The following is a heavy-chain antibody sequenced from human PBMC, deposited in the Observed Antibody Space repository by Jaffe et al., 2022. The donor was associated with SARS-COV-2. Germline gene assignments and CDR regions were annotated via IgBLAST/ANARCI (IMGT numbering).Heavy chain of an antibody. Sequence: QVQLVESGGGVVQPGRSLRLSCAASGFTFSSYGMHWVRQAPGKGLEWVAVISYDGSNKYYADSVKGRFTISRDNSKNTLYLQMNSLRAEDTAVYYCAKDLTTDDQAEKKRFPDQVPEIKTHYGMDVWGQGTTVTVSS. CDR1: GFTFSSYG. J-gene: IGHJ6*02. CDR2: ISYDGSNK. D-gene: IGHD1-1*01. V-gene: IGHV3-30*18. CDR3: AKDLTTDDQAEKKRFPDQVPEIKTHYGMDV.